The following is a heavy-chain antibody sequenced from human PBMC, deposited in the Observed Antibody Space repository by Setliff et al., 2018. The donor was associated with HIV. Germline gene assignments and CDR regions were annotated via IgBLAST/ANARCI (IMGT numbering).Heavy chain of an antibody. J-gene: IGHJ4*02. CDR3: ARGRHYSSSAPFAIDF. CDR1: GGSFSGYY. D-gene: IGHD6-6*01. V-gene: IGHV4-34*01. Sequence: SETLSLTCAVYGGSFSGYYWIWIRQPPGKGLEWSGEINHSGSTNYNPSLKSRVAISVDTSKNQFSVKLSSVTAADTAVYYCARGRHYSSSAPFAIDFWGQGMLVTVSS. CDR2: INHSGST.